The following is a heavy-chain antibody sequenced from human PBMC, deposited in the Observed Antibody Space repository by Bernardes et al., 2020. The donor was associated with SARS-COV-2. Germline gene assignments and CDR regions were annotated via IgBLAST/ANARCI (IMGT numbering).Heavy chain of an antibody. D-gene: IGHD2-2*01. Sequence: GGSLRLSCAASGFTFSSYAMSWVRQAPGKGLEWVSAISGSGGSTYYADSVKGRFTISRDNSKNTLYLQMNSLRAEDTAVYYCAFASSAAISSPYYYYYYMDVWGKGTTVTVSS. CDR1: GFTFSSYA. J-gene: IGHJ6*03. CDR3: AFASSAAISSPYYYYYYMDV. V-gene: IGHV3-23*01. CDR2: ISGSGGST.